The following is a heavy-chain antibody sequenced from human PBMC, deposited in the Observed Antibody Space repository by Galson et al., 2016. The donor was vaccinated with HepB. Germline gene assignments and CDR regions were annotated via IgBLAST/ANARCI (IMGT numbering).Heavy chain of an antibody. J-gene: IGHJ4*02. V-gene: IGHV3-74*01. CDR3: ARDPYVDTAMVTEGGGDYFDY. D-gene: IGHD5-18*01. CDR1: GFTFSTYW. Sequence: SLRLSCAASGFTFSTYWMHWVRQVPGMGLVWVSRVNSDGSRTTYVDSVKGRFTISRDNAKNTLYLQMNSLRVEDTAVYYCARDPYVDTAMVTEGGGDYFDYWGQGTLVTVSS. CDR2: VNSDGSRT.